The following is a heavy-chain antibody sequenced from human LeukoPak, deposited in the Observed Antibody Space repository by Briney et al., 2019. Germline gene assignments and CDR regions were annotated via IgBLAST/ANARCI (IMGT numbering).Heavy chain of an antibody. J-gene: IGHJ6*03. CDR1: GGSFSGYY. CDR3: ARGFISSGWYYYYYMDV. D-gene: IGHD6-19*01. CDR2: INHSGST. Sequence: PSETLSLTCAVHGGSFSGYYWSWIRQPPGKGLEWIGEINHSGSTNYNPSLKSRVTISVDTSKNQFSLKLSSVTAADTAVYYCARGFISSGWYYYYYMDVWGKGTTVTVSS. V-gene: IGHV4-34*01.